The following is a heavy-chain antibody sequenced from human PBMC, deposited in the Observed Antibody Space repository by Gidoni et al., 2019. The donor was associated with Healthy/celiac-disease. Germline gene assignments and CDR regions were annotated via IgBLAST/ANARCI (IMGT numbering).Heavy chain of an antibody. D-gene: IGHD6-19*01. J-gene: IGHJ4*02. CDR2: GNGNT. CDR3: ARAYSSGWYDY. Sequence: GNGNTKYSQEFQGRVTITRDTSASTAYMELSSLRSEDMAVYYCARAYSSGWYDYWGQGTLVTVSS. V-gene: IGHV1-3*02.